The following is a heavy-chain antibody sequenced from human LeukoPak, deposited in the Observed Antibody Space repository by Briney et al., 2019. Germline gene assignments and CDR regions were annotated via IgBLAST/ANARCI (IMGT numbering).Heavy chain of an antibody. J-gene: IGHJ4*02. V-gene: IGHV3-48*02. Sequence: PGGSLRLSCAASGFTFSGYSMNWVRQAPGKGLEWVSYIMSSGSPIFYADSVKGRFTISREDAKNSVYLQMNSLRDEDTAVYYCVRDPDALDYWGERTLVTVSS. CDR3: VRDPDALDY. CDR2: IMSSGSPI. CDR1: GFTFSGYS.